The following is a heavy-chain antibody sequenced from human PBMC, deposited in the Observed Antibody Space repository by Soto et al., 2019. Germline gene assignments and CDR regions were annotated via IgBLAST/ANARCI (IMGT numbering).Heavy chain of an antibody. J-gene: IGHJ4*02. D-gene: IGHD3-22*01. V-gene: IGHV1-2*02. Sequence: ASVKVSCKASGYTFTGYFMHWVRQAPGQGLEWMGWINPNSGGTNYAQKLQGRVTTTRDTSISTAYMELSRLRSDDTAVYYCARSPYDSSGYFDYWGQGTLVTVSS. CDR3: ARSPYDSSGYFDY. CDR1: GYTFTGYF. CDR2: INPNSGGT.